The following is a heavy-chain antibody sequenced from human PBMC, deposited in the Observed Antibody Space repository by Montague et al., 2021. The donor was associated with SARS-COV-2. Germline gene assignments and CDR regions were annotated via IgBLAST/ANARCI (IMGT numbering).Heavy chain of an antibody. D-gene: IGHD4-17*01. V-gene: IGHV6-1*01. CDR1: GDSVSSDTAA. J-gene: IGHJ1*01. CDR3: ARDGDYGGTWYSFLQN. Sequence: CASSGDSVSSDTAAWHWIRQSPSRGREWLGRTFYRSQWHTDSAASVRSRISFSGDISKNQFSLHLNSVTPEDTAIYYCARDGDYGGTWYSFLQNWGQGTLVIVSS. CDR2: TFYRSQWHT.